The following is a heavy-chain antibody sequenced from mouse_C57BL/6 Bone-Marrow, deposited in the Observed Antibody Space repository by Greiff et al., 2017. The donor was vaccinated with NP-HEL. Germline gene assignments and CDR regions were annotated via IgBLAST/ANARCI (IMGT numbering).Heavy chain of an antibody. D-gene: IGHD4-1*01. CDR3: ARSPNWDGRGWYFDV. V-gene: IGHV1-82*01. Sequence: VQLQQSGPELVKPGASVKISCKASGYAFSSSWMNWVKQRPGKGLEWIGRIYPGDGDTNYNGKFKGKATLTADKSSSTAYMQLSSLTSEDSAVYFCARSPNWDGRGWYFDVWGTGTTVTVSS. CDR1: GYAFSSSW. J-gene: IGHJ1*03. CDR2: IYPGDGDT.